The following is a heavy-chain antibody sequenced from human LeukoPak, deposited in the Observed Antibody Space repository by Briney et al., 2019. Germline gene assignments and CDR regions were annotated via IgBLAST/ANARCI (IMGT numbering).Heavy chain of an antibody. D-gene: IGHD1-1*01. V-gene: IGHV1-24*01. CDR1: GYTLTKLS. CDR3: ARDLIGTTPYYYYYMDV. CDR2: FDPEDGET. J-gene: IGHJ6*03. Sequence: ASVKVSCKVSGYTLTKLSMHWVRQAPGKGLEWMGGFDPEDGETIYAQKFQGRVTMTRDTSISTAYMELSRLRSDDTAVYYCARDLIGTTPYYYYYMDVWGKGTTVTISS.